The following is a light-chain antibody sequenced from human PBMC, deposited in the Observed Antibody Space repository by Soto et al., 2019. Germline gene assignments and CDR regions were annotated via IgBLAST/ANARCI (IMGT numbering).Light chain of an antibody. J-gene: IGLJ1*01. CDR1: NIGSES. V-gene: IGLV3-21*02. CDR3: QVWDSSSDHYV. CDR2: DDG. Sequence: SYELTQPPSVSVAPGLTARITCGGNNIGSESVHWYQQKPGQAPVLVVYDDGDRPSGIPERFSGSNSGNTATLTISRVEAGDEADYYCQVWDSSSDHYVFGTGTKLTVL.